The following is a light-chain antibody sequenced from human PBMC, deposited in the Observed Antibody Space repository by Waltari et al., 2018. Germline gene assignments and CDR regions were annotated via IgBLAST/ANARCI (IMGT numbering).Light chain of an antibody. J-gene: IGLJ2*01. V-gene: IGLV2-14*03. CDR2: DVG. CDR1: SSDVGGYNY. CDR3: SSYTSSSTRVV. Sequence: QSALTQPASVSGSPGQSITISCTGTSSDVGGYNYVSRYQQHPGKAPKLMIYDVGNRPSGVSNRFSGSKSGNTASLTISGLQAEDEADYYCSSYTSSSTRVVFGGGTKLTVL.